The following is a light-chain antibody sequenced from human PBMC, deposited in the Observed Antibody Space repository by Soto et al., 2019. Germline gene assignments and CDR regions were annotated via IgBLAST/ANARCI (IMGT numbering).Light chain of an antibody. V-gene: IGLV1-47*01. CDR3: ASWDDTLNAVV. J-gene: IGLJ3*02. Sequence: QSVLTQPPSASGTPGQRVTISCSGSNSNIGTNAVYWFQHLPGLAPKVLIYRDDQRPSGVSDRFSGSKSGTSCSLAICGLRSEDEADYSCASWDDTLNAVVFGGGTKVTVL. CDR1: NSNIGTNA. CDR2: RDD.